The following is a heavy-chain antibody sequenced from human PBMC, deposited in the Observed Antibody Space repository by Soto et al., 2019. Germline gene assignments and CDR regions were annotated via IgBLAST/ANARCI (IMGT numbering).Heavy chain of an antibody. CDR3: AKGFCSGSSCSRGYFDY. D-gene: IGHD2-15*01. J-gene: IGHJ4*02. CDR2: ISGNGVGT. V-gene: IGHV3-23*01. Sequence: GGSLRPSCAASGFTFTTYAMGWVRQAPGKGLEWVSAISGNGVGTYYADSVKGRFTISRDNSKNTLYLQMNSLRAEDAAVYYCAKGFCSGSSCSRGYFDYWGQGTLVTVSS. CDR1: GFTFTTYA.